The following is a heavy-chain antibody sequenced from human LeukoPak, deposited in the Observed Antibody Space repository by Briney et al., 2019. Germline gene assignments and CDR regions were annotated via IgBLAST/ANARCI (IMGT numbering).Heavy chain of an antibody. D-gene: IGHD6-13*01. CDR1: GGSISSSSYY. CDR2: IYYSGST. CDR3: ARHILTPGIAAAGTFQH. V-gene: IGHV4-39*01. Sequence: SETLSLTCTVSGGSISSSSYYWGWIRQPPGKGLEWIGSIYYSGSTYYNPSLKSRVTISVDTSKNQFSLKLSSVTAADTAVYYCARHILTPGIAAAGTFQHWGQGTLVTVSS. J-gene: IGHJ1*01.